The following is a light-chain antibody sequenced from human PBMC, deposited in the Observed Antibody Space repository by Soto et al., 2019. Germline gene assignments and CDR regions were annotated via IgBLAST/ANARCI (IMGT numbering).Light chain of an antibody. V-gene: IGLV2-8*01. CDR2: EVT. CDR1: SSDVDAYNY. J-gene: IGLJ3*02. Sequence: QSALTQPPSASGSPGQSVTISCTGTSSDVDAYNYVSWYLQHAGKAPKLGICEVTKRPSGVPDRFSGSKSANTASLTVSGLQAEDEADYYCSSFAPSNTWVFGGGTKLTVL. CDR3: SSFAPSNTWV.